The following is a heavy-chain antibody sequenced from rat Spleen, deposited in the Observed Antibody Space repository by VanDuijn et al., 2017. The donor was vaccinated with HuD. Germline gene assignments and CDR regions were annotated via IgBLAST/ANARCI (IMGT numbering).Heavy chain of an antibody. CDR1: GFSLTSNS. Sequence: QVQLKESGPGLVQPSQTLSLTCTVSGFSLTSNSVHWVRQPPGKGLEWMGGIWGDGSTDYNSALKSRLSISRDTSKSQVFLKMNSLPTDDTAIYFCYNNFDYGGQGVMVTVSS. D-gene: IGHD1-10*01. J-gene: IGHJ2*01. CDR2: IWGDGST. CDR3: YNNFDY. V-gene: IGHV2-1*01.